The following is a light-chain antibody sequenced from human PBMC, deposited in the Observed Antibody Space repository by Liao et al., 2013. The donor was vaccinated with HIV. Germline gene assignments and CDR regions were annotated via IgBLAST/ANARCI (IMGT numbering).Light chain of an antibody. J-gene: IGLJ2*01. Sequence: SYEVSQPTAVSVSPGQTATITCSGDRLGEKYVSWYQHKAGQSPILVIFQVHKRPSGIPGRFSGSYSGNTATLTISETQAMDEADYFCQAWDSRADVVFGGGTKLTVL. CDR3: QAWDSRADVV. CDR2: QVH. CDR1: RLGEKY. V-gene: IGLV3-1*01.